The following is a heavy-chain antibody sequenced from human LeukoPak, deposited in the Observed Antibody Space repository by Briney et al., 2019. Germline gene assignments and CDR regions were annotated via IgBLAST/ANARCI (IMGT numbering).Heavy chain of an antibody. Sequence: SETLSLTCAIYGGSFSGYYWSWIRHPPGKGLEWIGEINHSGSTNYNPSLKSRVTISVDTSKNQFSLKLSSVTAADTAVYYCARVDGSSWYATPFDYWGQGTLVTVSS. J-gene: IGHJ4*02. CDR1: GGSFSGYY. V-gene: IGHV4-34*01. D-gene: IGHD6-13*01. CDR3: ARVDGSSWYATPFDY. CDR2: INHSGST.